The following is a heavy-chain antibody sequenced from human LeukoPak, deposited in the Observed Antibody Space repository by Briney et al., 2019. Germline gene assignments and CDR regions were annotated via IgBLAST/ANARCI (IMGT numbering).Heavy chain of an antibody. J-gene: IGHJ4*02. Sequence: SETLSLTCTVSGGSISSSSYYWGWIRQPPGKGLEWIGSIYYSARTYYNPSLKSRVTISVDTSKSQFSLKLSSVTAADTAVYYCARVGYSSSIDYWGQGTLVTVSS. CDR1: GGSISSSSYY. V-gene: IGHV4-39*07. CDR3: ARVGYSSSIDY. D-gene: IGHD6-6*01. CDR2: IYYSART.